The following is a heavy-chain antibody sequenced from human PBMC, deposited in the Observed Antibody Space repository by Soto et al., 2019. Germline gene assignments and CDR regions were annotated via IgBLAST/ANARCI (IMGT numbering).Heavy chain of an antibody. CDR2: VKSKVDGETI. Sequence: EVQLVESGGGLVEPGGSLRLSCAASGFTFNGAWMNWVRQGPGEGLEWVGRVKSKVDGETIDYAAPVKGRFNISRDDQRNTVYLQINSMSTEDTAMYYCAAVPPDWGAHALDYWGQGTLVPVSS. CDR1: GFTFNGAW. D-gene: IGHD3-16*01. J-gene: IGHJ4*02. CDR3: AAVPPDWGAHALDY. V-gene: IGHV3-15*07.